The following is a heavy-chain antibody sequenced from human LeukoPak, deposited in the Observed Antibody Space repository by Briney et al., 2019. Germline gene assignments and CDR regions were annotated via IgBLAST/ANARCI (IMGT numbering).Heavy chain of an antibody. Sequence: SETLSLTCTVSGGSISSYYWSWIRQPAGKGLEWIGRIYTSGSTYHNPSLKSRVTISVDTSKNQFSLKLSSVTAADTAVYYCARRKQWLVRQFDPWGQGTLVTVSS. D-gene: IGHD6-19*01. V-gene: IGHV4-4*07. J-gene: IGHJ5*02. CDR3: ARRKQWLVRQFDP. CDR1: GGSISSYY. CDR2: IYTSGST.